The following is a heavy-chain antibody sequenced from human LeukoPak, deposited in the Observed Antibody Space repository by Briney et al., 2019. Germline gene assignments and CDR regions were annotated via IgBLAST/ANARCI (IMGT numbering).Heavy chain of an antibody. CDR3: ATSAGDYRAGHYYYMGV. Sequence: ASVKVSCKASGYTFTGYYFHWVRQAPGQGLEWMGWINPNTAATNYAQKFLGGVTLTWDTSIGTAYMELNRLTSDDTAVYYCATSAGDYRAGHYYYMGVWGKGTSVTVSS. V-gene: IGHV1-2*02. D-gene: IGHD4-11*01. CDR2: INPNTAAT. CDR1: GYTFTGYY. J-gene: IGHJ6*03.